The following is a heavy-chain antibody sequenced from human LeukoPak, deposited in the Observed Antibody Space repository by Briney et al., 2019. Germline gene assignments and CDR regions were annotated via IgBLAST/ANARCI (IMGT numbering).Heavy chain of an antibody. CDR3: AQDGRLEAGLFRD. V-gene: IGHV3-30*18. D-gene: IGHD3-16*01. CDR2: ISYNGNDK. J-gene: IGHJ4*02. CDR1: GFTLGDFG. Sequence: PGGSLRLSCAASGFTLGDFGMTWVRQAPGKGLEWVSLISYNGNDKYYADSVKGRFTISRENSNNRLYLQMDSLRTDDTAVYYCAQDGRLEAGLFRDWGQGTPVTVTS.